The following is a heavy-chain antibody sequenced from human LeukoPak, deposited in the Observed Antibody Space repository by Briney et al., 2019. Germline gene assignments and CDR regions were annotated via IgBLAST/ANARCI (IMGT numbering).Heavy chain of an antibody. CDR2: IKQDGSEK. J-gene: IGHJ4*02. CDR3: ARETCEAARQGGCFDY. CDR1: GFTFSSCW. Sequence: PGGSLRLSCAASGFTFSSCWMSWVRQAPGKGLEWVANIKQDGSEKYYVDSVKGRFTISRDNAKNSLYLQMNSLRAEDTAVYYCARETCEAARQGGCFDYWGQGTLVTVSS. D-gene: IGHD6-6*01. V-gene: IGHV3-7*01.